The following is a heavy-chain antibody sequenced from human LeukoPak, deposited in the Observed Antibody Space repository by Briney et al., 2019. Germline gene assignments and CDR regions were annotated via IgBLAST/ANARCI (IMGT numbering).Heavy chain of an antibody. CDR1: GYSFSGFG. D-gene: IGHD6-19*01. V-gene: IGHV3-30*02. CDR3: AKERGYTSGLGTLDY. J-gene: IGHJ4*02. CDR2: IYYDGTVK. Sequence: GGSLRLSCAASGYSFSGFGIHWVRQAPGKGLEWVAYIYYDGTVKYYADSVKGRFTISRDNSKKTLFLQMKSLRAEDTAVYYCAKERGYTSGLGTLDYWGQGTLVTVST.